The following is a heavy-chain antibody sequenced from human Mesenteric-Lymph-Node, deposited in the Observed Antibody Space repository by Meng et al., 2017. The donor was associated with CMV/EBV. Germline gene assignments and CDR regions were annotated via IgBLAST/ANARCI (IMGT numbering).Heavy chain of an antibody. V-gene: IGHV4-31*03. CDR3: ARTTGKDYFDY. D-gene: IGHD4-17*01. J-gene: IGHJ4*02. Sequence: CTASGDSISRGGFYWSWIRQRPGKGLEWIGYIYYSGSVYRNPSLMSRVSISVDTSKNQFSLNLSSVTAADTATYFCARTTGKDYFDYWGQGTLVTVSS. CDR2: IYYSGSV. CDR1: GDSISRGGFY.